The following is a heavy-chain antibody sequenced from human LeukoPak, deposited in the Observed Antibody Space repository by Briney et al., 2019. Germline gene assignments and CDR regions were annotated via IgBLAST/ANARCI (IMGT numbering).Heavy chain of an antibody. CDR3: ARDHNLRDYVWGSYRLARGFDY. D-gene: IGHD3-16*02. CDR1: GFTFSSYA. CDR2: ISYDGSNK. Sequence: PGGSLRLSCAASGFTFSSYAMHWVRQAPGKGLEWVAVISYDGSNKYYADSVKGRFTISRDNSKNTLYLQMNSLRAEDTAVYYCARDHNLRDYVWGSYRLARGFDYWGQGTLVTVSS. V-gene: IGHV3-30*04. J-gene: IGHJ4*02.